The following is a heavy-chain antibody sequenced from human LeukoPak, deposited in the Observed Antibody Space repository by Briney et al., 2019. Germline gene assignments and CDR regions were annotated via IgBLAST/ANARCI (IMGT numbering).Heavy chain of an antibody. CDR1: GYTFTGYY. CDR3: AREGVVRYYDILTGYDRGYNWFDP. D-gene: IGHD3-9*01. J-gene: IGHJ5*02. Sequence: EASVKVSCKASGYTFTGYYMHWVRQAPGQGLEWMGWINPNSGGTNYAQKFQGRVTMTRDTSISTAYMELSRLRSDDTAVYYCAREGVVRYYDILTGYDRGYNWFDPWGQGTLVTVSS. CDR2: INPNSGGT. V-gene: IGHV1-2*02.